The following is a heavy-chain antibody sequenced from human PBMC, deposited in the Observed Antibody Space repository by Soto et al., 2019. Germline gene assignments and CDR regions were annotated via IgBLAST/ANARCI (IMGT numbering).Heavy chain of an antibody. CDR2: IIHSEST. D-gene: IGHD2-8*01. V-gene: IGHV4-34*01. CDR3: ARGIWNIEEMIYGFYFDP. J-gene: IGHJ5*02. Sequence: SETLSLTCAVYGGSFSAYYWSWVRQPPGKGLEWIGEIIHSESTKYNPSLKSRVTISMDTSKNAFSLNLSSVTADDTAVYYCARGIWNIEEMIYGFYFDPWGPGTLVTVSS. CDR1: GGSFSAYY.